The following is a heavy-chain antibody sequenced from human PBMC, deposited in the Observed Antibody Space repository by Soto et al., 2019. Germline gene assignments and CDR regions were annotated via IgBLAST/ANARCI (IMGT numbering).Heavy chain of an antibody. CDR3: ARVLVDSSGWRHDAFDI. Sequence: GGSLRLSCAASGFMFSNYWMSWVRQAPGKGLEWVAIIKQDGSDKYYVDSVKGRFTISRDNAKNSLYLQMNSLRTEDTAVYYCARVLVDSSGWRHDAFDIWGQGTMVTVSS. CDR2: IKQDGSDK. CDR1: GFMFSNYW. V-gene: IGHV3-7*01. D-gene: IGHD6-19*01. J-gene: IGHJ3*02.